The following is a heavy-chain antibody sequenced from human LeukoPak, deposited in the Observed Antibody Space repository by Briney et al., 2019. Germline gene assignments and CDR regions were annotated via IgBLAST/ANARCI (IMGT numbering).Heavy chain of an antibody. CDR2: MNPNSGNT. J-gene: IGHJ4*02. Sequence: ASVKFSCKASGDTFTSYDINWGRQATGQGLEWMGWMNPNSGNTGYAQKFQGRVTMTRNTSIRTTYMELSSLRTEDTAVYYCARGLTSLGYWGQGTLVTVSS. CDR1: GDTFTSYD. CDR3: ARGLTSLGY. D-gene: IGHD3-3*01. V-gene: IGHV1-8*01.